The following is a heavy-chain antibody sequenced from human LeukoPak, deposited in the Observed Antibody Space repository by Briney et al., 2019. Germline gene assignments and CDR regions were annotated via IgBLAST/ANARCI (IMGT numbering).Heavy chain of an antibody. V-gene: IGHV3-48*01. CDR3: ARDKWELLFGGFYYFDY. D-gene: IGHD1-26*01. CDR2: ISSGSSTI. J-gene: IGHJ4*02. CDR1: GFNFSAYS. Sequence: PGGSLRLSCAASGFNFSAYSMNWVRQAPGKGLEWVSYISSGSSTIYYADSVKGRFTISRDNAKNSLYLQMNSLRAEDTAVYYCARDKWELLFGGFYYFDYWGQGTLVTVSS.